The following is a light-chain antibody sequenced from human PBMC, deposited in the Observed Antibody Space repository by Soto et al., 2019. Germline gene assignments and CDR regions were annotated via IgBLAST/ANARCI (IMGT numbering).Light chain of an antibody. J-gene: IGLJ2*01. CDR1: SSDVGGYNY. Sequence: QPALTQPASVSGSPGQSITISCTGTSSDVGGYNYVSWYQQHPDKAPKLMIYDVTNRPSGVSNRFSGSKSGNTASLTISGLQPEDEADYYCSSYRSSTHVVFGGGTKLTVL. CDR2: DVT. V-gene: IGLV2-14*03. CDR3: SSYRSSTHVV.